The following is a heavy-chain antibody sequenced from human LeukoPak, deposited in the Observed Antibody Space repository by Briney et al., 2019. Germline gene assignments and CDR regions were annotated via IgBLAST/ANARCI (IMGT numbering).Heavy chain of an antibody. J-gene: IGHJ4*02. D-gene: IGHD5-12*01. CDR1: SDSISSSSYY. V-gene: IGHV4-39*07. Sequence: SETLSLTCTVSSDSISSSSYYWGWIRQPPGKGLEWIGTIYYSGSTYYNPSLKSRVTISVDTSKNQFSLKLSSVTAADTAVYYCARHGGYSGYENDYWGQGTLVTVSS. CDR2: IYYSGST. CDR3: ARHGGYSGYENDY.